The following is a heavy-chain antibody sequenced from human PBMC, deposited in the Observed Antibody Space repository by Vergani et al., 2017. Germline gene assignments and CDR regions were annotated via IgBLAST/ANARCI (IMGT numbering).Heavy chain of an antibody. V-gene: IGHV4-34*01. D-gene: IGHD2-2*01. CDR3: ASGGRVVPAATHWYFDL. CDR2: INHSGST. CDR1: GGSFSGYY. Sequence: QVQLQQWGAGLLKPSETLSLTCAVYGGSFSGYYWSWIRQPPGKGLEWIGEINHSGSTNYNPSLKSRVTISVDTSKNQFSLKLSSVTAADTAVYYCASGGRVVPAATHWYFDLWGRGTLVTVSS. J-gene: IGHJ2*01.